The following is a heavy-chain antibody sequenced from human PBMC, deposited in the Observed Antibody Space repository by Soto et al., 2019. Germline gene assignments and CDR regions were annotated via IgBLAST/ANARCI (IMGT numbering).Heavy chain of an antibody. Sequence: QVQLVGSGGGVVQPGSSLRLSCEASGFTFSMYGMHWVRQAPGKGLEWVGVIYSDGSHQYYGDSVKGRFTISRDNSDKMVYLQMTGLRLDDSALYYCVTDRRVIPDADMDYWGQGVLVTVSS. CDR3: VTDRRVIPDADMDY. CDR2: IYSDGSHQ. J-gene: IGHJ4*02. V-gene: IGHV3-30*03. CDR1: GFTFSMYG. D-gene: IGHD2-21*01.